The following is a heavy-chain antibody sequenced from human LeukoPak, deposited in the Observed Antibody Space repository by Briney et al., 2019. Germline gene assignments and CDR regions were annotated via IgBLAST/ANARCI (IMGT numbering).Heavy chain of an antibody. CDR2: IYPGDSDT. V-gene: IGHV5-51*01. CDR1: GYSFTSYW. J-gene: IGHJ3*02. CDR3: ARLVGATSNHGAFDI. Sequence: GESLKISCKGSGYSFTSYWIGWVRQMPGKGLEWMGFIYPGDSDTRYSPSFQGQVTISADKSISTAYLQWSSLKASDTAMYYCARLVGATSNHGAFDIWGQGTMVIVSS. D-gene: IGHD1-26*01.